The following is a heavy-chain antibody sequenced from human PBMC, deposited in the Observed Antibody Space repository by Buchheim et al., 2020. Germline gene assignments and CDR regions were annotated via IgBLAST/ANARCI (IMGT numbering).Heavy chain of an antibody. CDR2: ISYDGSNK. D-gene: IGHD3-22*01. CDR3: ARDGLLYYYDSSGYFGPIDY. CDR1: GFTFSSYA. Sequence: QVQLVESGGGVVQPGRSLRLSCAASGFTFSSYAMHWVRQAPGKGLEWVAVISYDGSNKYYADSVKGRFTISRDNSKNTLYLQMNSLRAEDTAVYYCARDGLLYYYDSSGYFGPIDYWGQGTL. J-gene: IGHJ4*02. V-gene: IGHV3-30-3*01.